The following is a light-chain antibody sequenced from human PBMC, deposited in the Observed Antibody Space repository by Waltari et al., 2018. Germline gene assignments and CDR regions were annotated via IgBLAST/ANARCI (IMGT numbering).Light chain of an antibody. V-gene: IGLV3-1*01. Sequence: SYEFTQPPSVSVSPGQTASITCPGAKLGDKSASWYQQRPGQSPVLVIYQDNKRPSGIPERFSGSNSGTSATLTISGTQAMDEADYYCQAWDGTTAGVLFGGGTKLTVL. CDR3: QAWDGTTAGVL. J-gene: IGLJ2*01. CDR1: KLGDKS. CDR2: QDN.